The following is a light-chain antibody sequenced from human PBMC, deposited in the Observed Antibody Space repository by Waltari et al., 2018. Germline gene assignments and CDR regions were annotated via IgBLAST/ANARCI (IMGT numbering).Light chain of an antibody. J-gene: IGKJ5*01. CDR3: QQRGTWPPIT. CDR2: HAS. Sequence: EIVLTQSPVILSLSPGETATLSCRASQSVTNYLAWYQQRPGQAPRLLIYHASNRATGVPARFSGSGSGTDFTLTINSREPEDFAVYYCQQRGTWPPITFGQGTRLEIK. V-gene: IGKV3-11*01. CDR1: QSVTNY.